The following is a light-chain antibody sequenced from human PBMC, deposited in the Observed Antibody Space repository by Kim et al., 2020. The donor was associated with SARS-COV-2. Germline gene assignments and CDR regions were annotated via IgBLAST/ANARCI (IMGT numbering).Light chain of an antibody. CDR3: QQYNDWPLLT. V-gene: IGKV3-15*01. CDR1: QSVRYN. CDR2: GAS. Sequence: IVMTQSPATLSVSPGERVTLSCRASQSVRYNLAWYQQRPGQAPRLLIYGASTSATDVSDRFSGSGSGTEFTLTIRSLQSEDLAVYYCQQYNDWPLLTFGGGTKVDIK. J-gene: IGKJ4*01.